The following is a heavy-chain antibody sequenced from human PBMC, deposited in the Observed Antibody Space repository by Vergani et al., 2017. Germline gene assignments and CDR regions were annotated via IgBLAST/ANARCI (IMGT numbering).Heavy chain of an antibody. J-gene: IGHJ6*02. CDR2: VSPYNGNT. D-gene: IGHD1-26*01. CDR1: GYSFINYG. V-gene: IGHV1-18*01. Sequence: QSQLVQSGDEVKKPGASVKVSCKTSGYSFINYGISWVRQAPGQGLEWLGWVSPYNGNTNYGQKIQGRVTMTTDTSTRTAYMQLRSLTFDDTAVYYCARDQGGATITGHYGMDVWGQGTTVTVSS. CDR3: ARDQGGATITGHYGMDV.